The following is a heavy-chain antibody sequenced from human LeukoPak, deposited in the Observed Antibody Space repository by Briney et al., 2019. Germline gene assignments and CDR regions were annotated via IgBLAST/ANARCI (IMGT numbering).Heavy chain of an antibody. Sequence: ASVKVSCKASGYTFTSYYMHWVRQAPGQGLEWMGIINPSGGSTSYAQKFQGRVTMTRDTSTSTVYMELSSLRSEDTAVYYCARDIYSNYGSDYGTDVWGQGTTVTVSS. D-gene: IGHD4-11*01. V-gene: IGHV1-46*01. CDR2: INPSGGST. J-gene: IGHJ6*02. CDR3: ARDIYSNYGSDYGTDV. CDR1: GYTFTSYY.